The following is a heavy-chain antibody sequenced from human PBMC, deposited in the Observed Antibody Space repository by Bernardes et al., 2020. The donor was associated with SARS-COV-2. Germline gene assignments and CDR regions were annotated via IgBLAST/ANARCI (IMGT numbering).Heavy chain of an antibody. J-gene: IGHJ4*02. CDR1: GCSIITSSSW. CDR3: ARRGGAGRAFDY. Sequence: ETLSLTCTVSGCSIITSSSWWAWIRQPPGKGVEWIGSVYSSGTTYYNPSLKNRVAIFVDTSKNQFSLSLTSVTATDTAVFFCARRGGAGRAFDYWGQGAQVTVFS. D-gene: IGHD3-10*01. V-gene: IGHV4-39*01. CDR2: VYSSGTT.